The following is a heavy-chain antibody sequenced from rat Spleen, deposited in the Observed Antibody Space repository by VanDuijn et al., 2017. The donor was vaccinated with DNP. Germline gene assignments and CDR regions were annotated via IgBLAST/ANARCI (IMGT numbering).Heavy chain of an antibody. CDR2: ISTSGSRT. CDR3: ARYAMDA. Sequence: EVQLVESCGGLVQPGNSLKLSCAASGFTFSDYYMAWVRQAPTKGLEWVATISTSGSRTYYPDSVKGRFTISRDNAKSTLYLQMDSLRSEDTATYYCARYAMDAWGQGTSVTVSS. CDR1: GFTFSDYY. V-gene: IGHV5S23*01. J-gene: IGHJ4*01.